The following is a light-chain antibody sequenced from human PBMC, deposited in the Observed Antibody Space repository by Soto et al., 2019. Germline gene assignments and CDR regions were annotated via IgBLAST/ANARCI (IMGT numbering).Light chain of an antibody. CDR1: SNDIGGYNL. CDR2: EAS. V-gene: IGLV2-23*02. J-gene: IGLJ2*01. Sequence: ALTQPASVSGSPGQSITISCTGTSNDIGGYNLVSWYQQHPGKAPKLIIYEASERPSGVSDRFSGSRSGNTASLTISTLQAEDEADYSCCSFAGGATFVFGGGTKLTVL. CDR3: CSFAGGATFV.